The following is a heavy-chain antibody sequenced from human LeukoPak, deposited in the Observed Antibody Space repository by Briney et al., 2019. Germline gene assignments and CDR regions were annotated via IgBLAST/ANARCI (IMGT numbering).Heavy chain of an antibody. CDR2: ISSNSSYI. V-gene: IGHV3-21*01. Sequence: GGSLRLSCAASEFSFSSYYMNWVRQAPGKGLEWVSSISSNSSYIYYADSVKGRFTISRDNARNSLYLQMNSLRAEDTAVYYCARAAMTTVVTHLSYWGQGTLVTVSS. J-gene: IGHJ4*02. CDR3: ARAAMTTVVTHLSY. D-gene: IGHD4-23*01. CDR1: EFSFSSYY.